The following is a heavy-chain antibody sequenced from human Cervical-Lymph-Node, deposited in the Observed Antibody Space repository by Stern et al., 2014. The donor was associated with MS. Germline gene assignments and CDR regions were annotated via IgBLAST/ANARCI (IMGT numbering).Heavy chain of an antibody. V-gene: IGHV1-69*09. CDR1: GGTFRGYG. Sequence: QVQLVQSGAEVKKPGSSVNVSCKASGGTFRGYGITWVRQAPGQGLEWMGRLIPLVGVARYAPRFQGRVTITADKSMTTGYMELSRLTSDDTAVYYCARGDYGDYNWFDPWGLGTLVTVSS. CDR2: LIPLVGVA. J-gene: IGHJ5*02. D-gene: IGHD4-17*01. CDR3: ARGDYGDYNWFDP.